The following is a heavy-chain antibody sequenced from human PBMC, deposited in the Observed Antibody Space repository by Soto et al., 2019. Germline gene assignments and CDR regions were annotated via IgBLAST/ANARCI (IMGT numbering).Heavy chain of an antibody. Sequence: GGSLRLSCAASGFTFSSYAMSWVRQAPGKWLEWVSAISGSGGSTYYADSVKGRFTISRDNSKNTLYLQMNSLRAEDTAVYYCAKDLDCSSTSCYPDYWGQGXLVTVYS. V-gene: IGHV3-23*01. D-gene: IGHD2-2*01. CDR1: GFTFSSYA. J-gene: IGHJ4*02. CDR3: AKDLDCSSTSCYPDY. CDR2: ISGSGGST.